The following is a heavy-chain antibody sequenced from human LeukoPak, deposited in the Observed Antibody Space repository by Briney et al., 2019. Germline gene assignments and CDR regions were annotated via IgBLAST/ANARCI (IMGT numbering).Heavy chain of an antibody. CDR1: GGSISSSNYH. J-gene: IGHJ3*02. CDR2: VYYSGST. CDR3: ARGPPDCSSTSCYAFDAFDI. D-gene: IGHD2-2*01. Sequence: SETLSLTCAVSGGSISSSNYHWVWIRQPPGKGLECIGSVYYSGSTYYNPSLKSRVTISVDTSKNQFSLKLSSVTAADTAVYYCARGPPDCSSTSCYAFDAFDIWGQGTMVTVSS. V-gene: IGHV4-39*07.